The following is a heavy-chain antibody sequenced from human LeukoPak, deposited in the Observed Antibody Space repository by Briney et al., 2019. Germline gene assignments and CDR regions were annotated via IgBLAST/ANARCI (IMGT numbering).Heavy chain of an antibody. V-gene: IGHV4-39*01. CDR1: GGSISSSSYY. J-gene: IGHJ3*02. Sequence: PSETLSLTCTVSGGSISSSSYYWGWIRQPPGKGLEWIGSIYYSGSTYYNPSLKSRVTISVDTSKNQFSLKLSSVTAADTAVYYCARPRYGGNSRGAFDIWGQGTMVTVSS. CDR3: ARPRYGGNSRGAFDI. CDR2: IYYSGST. D-gene: IGHD4-23*01.